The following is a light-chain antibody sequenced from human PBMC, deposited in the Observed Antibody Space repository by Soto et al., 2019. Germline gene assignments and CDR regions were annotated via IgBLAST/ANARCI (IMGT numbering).Light chain of an antibody. Sequence: DIQMTQSPSTLSASVGDRVTITCRASQTISSWLAWYQQKPGKAPKLLIYKASTLKSGVPSRFSGSGSGTEFTLTSSSLQPDDFATYYCQYYNSYSEAFGQGTKVDIK. CDR3: QYYNSYSEA. CDR1: QTISSW. CDR2: KAS. J-gene: IGKJ1*01. V-gene: IGKV1-5*03.